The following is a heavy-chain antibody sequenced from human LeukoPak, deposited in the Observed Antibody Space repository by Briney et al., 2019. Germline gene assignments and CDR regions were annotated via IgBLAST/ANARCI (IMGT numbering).Heavy chain of an antibody. V-gene: IGHV3-23*01. CDR2: IRGSGGST. CDR1: GFTSSSYA. Sequence: QPGGSLRLSCAASGFTSSSYAMSWVRQAPGKGLEWVSAIRGSGGSTYYADSVKGRFTISRDNSKNTLYLQMNSLRAEDTAVYYCARRQLYGSGSYYLFFFDYWGQGTLVTVSS. D-gene: IGHD3-10*01. J-gene: IGHJ4*02. CDR3: ARRQLYGSGSYYLFFFDY.